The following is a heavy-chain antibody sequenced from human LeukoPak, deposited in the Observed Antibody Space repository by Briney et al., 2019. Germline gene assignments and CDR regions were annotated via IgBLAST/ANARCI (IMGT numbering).Heavy chain of an antibody. CDR1: GFTFDDYA. CDR3: AKDMGGLLWFGESFDY. D-gene: IGHD3-10*01. V-gene: IGHV3-9*01. Sequence: GRSLRLSCAASGFTFDDYAMHWVRQAPGKGLEWVSGISWNSGSIGYADSVKGRFTISRDNAKNSLYLQMNSLRAEDTALYYCAKDMGGLLWFGESFDYWGQGTLVTVSS. J-gene: IGHJ4*02. CDR2: ISWNSGSI.